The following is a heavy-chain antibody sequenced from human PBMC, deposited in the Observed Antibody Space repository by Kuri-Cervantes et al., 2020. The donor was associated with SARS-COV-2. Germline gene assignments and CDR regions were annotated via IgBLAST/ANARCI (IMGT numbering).Heavy chain of an antibody. D-gene: IGHD3-10*01. Sequence: ESLKISCTVSGGFISSYYWSWIRQPPGKGLEWIGYIYYGGSTNYNPSLKSRVTISLDASKNQFSLKLSSVTAADTAVYYCARVRVMVRGAIITLGAFDIWGQGTMVTVSS. V-gene: IGHV4-59*08. CDR3: ARVRVMVRGAIITLGAFDI. CDR1: GGFISSYY. CDR2: IYYGGST. J-gene: IGHJ3*02.